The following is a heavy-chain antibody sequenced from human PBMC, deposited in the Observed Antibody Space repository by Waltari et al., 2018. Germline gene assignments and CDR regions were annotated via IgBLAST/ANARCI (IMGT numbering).Heavy chain of an antibody. Sequence: QVQLVQSGADVKEPGSSVKVSCKTSGGPLRSFGFSWVRQAPGQGLEWMGRIIPILGTTNSAQSFQGRVTITADKSTSTVYMELRSLKFEDTAVYYCARDRGVAAAASYYFDSWGQGTLVTVSS. V-gene: IGHV1-69*04. CDR1: GGPLRSFG. J-gene: IGHJ4*02. CDR2: IIPILGTT. D-gene: IGHD6-13*01. CDR3: ARDRGVAAAASYYFDS.